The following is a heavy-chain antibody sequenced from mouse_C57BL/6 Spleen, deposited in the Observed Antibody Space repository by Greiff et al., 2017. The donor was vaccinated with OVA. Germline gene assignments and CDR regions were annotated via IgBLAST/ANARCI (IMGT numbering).Heavy chain of an antibody. CDR1: GFTFSDYG. J-gene: IGHJ3*01. V-gene: IGHV5-17*01. CDR3: ARGDYDNDGWSWFAY. D-gene: IGHD2-4*01. CDR2: ISSGSSTI. Sequence: EVQLQQSGGGLVKPGGSLKLSCAASGFTFSDYGMHWVRQAPEKGLEWVAYISSGSSTIYNAETVKGRFTISRDNAKNTLFMQRTSLRSEDTAMYYCARGDYDNDGWSWFAYWGQGTLVTVSA.